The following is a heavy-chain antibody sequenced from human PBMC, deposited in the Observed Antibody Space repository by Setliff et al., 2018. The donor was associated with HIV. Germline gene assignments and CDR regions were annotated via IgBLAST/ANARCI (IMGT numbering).Heavy chain of an antibody. J-gene: IGHJ2*01. CDR1: GGSINNGAYF. Sequence: NPSETLSLTCSVSGGSINNGAYFWTWIRQRPGKGLEWIGYIYYSGTTFYNPSLKSRVLISMDTSNNQFTLSLTSEDTAVYYCARDDQYYSMGSIISDYYFDLWGQGTLVTVSS. CDR2: IYYSGTT. D-gene: IGHD2-21*01. CDR3: ARDDQYYSMGSIISDYYFDL. V-gene: IGHV4-31*03.